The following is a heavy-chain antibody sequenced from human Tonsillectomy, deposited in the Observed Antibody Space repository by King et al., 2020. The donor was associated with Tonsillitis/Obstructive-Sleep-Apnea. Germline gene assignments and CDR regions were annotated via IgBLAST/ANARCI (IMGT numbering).Heavy chain of an antibody. CDR1: GGTFSSYA. V-gene: IGHV1-69*01. Sequence: VQLVESWAEVKKPGSSVKVSCKASGGTFSSYAISWGRQAPGQGLEWMGGIIPIFGTANYAQKFQGRVTITADESTSTAYMELSSLRSEDTAVYYCARGSGSYDIGAFDIWGQGTMVTVSS. J-gene: IGHJ3*02. CDR2: IIPIFGTA. D-gene: IGHD1-26*01. CDR3: ARGSGSYDIGAFDI.